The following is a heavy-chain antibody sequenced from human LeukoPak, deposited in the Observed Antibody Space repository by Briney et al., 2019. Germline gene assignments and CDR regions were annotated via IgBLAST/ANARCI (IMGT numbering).Heavy chain of an antibody. CDR2: IYYSGST. Sequence: PSETLSLTCTVSGGSISSSSYYWGWIRQPPGKGLEWIGSIYYSGSTYYNPSLKSRVTISVDTSKNQFSLKLSSVTAADTAVYYCARHVWGSHWFDPWGQGTLVTVSS. V-gene: IGHV4-39*01. J-gene: IGHJ5*02. D-gene: IGHD7-27*01. CDR1: GGSISSSSYY. CDR3: ARHVWGSHWFDP.